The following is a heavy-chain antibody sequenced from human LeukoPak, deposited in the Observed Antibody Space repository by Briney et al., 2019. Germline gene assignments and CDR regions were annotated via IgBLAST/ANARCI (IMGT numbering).Heavy chain of an antibody. Sequence: SETLSLTCTVSGGSISSSSYYWGWIRQPPGKGLEWIGSIYYSGSTYYNPSLKSRVTISVDTSKNQFSLKLSSVTAADTAVYYCARGVVVVAAANWFDPWGQGTLVILSS. CDR3: ARGVVVVAAANWFDP. V-gene: IGHV4-39*01. D-gene: IGHD2-15*01. J-gene: IGHJ5*02. CDR1: GGSISSSSYY. CDR2: IYYSGST.